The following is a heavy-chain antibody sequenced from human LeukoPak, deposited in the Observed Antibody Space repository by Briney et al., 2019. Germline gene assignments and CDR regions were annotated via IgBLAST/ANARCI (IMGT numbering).Heavy chain of an antibody. D-gene: IGHD1-14*01. J-gene: IGHJ4*02. CDR2: IYHTGST. CDR3: ARGTTYGGFDY. Sequence: SQTLSLTCAVSGGSISSGGDSWSWIRQAPGKGLEWIGYIYHTGSTFYSPSLQSRVTISVDMSKNQFSLKLSSVTAADTAVYYCARGTTYGGFDYWGQGTLVTVSS. V-gene: IGHV4-30-2*01. CDR1: GGSISSGGDS.